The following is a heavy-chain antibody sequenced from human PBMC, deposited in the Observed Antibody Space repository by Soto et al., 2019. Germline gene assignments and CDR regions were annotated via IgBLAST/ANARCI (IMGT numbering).Heavy chain of an antibody. J-gene: IGHJ4*02. CDR2: IYYAGTT. D-gene: IGHD2-2*01. CDR1: DGSLSPNY. CDR3: ARLGRFYQALDS. Sequence: QVQLQESGPGLVKPSETLSLSCTVSDGSLSPNYWSWIRQPPGKGLEWIGYIYYAGTTTYNPSLKSRVTISLDTPKNEVSLKLTSVTDADTAVYYCARLGRFYQALDSWGPGTLVTVSS. V-gene: IGHV4-59*08.